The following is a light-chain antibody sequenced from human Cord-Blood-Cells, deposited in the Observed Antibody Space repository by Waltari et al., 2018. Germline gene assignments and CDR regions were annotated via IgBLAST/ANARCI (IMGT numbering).Light chain of an antibody. V-gene: IGLV2-14*01. J-gene: IGLJ3*02. Sequence: QSALTQPASVSGSPGQSITISCTGTSCDVGGYNYVSWYQQHPGKAPKLMIYDVSNRPSGVSNRCSGSKSGNTASLTISGLQAEDEADYYCSSYTSSSTWVFGGGTKLTVL. CDR3: SSYTSSSTWV. CDR2: DVS. CDR1: SCDVGGYNY.